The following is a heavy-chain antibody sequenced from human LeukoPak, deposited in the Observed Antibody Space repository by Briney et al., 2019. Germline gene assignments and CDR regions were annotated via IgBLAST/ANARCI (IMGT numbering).Heavy chain of an antibody. J-gene: IGHJ3*01. D-gene: IGHD2-15*01. Sequence: ASVNVSCKASGYTFSTYGISWVRQAPGQGLEWMGWISAYNGNTNYVERLQGRVTMTTDTSTSTAYMELRSLRSDDTAVYYCARDPISCTDSSCYSGAFDLWGQGTMVTVSS. V-gene: IGHV1-18*01. CDR1: GYTFSTYG. CDR3: ARDPISCTDSSCYSGAFDL. CDR2: ISAYNGNT.